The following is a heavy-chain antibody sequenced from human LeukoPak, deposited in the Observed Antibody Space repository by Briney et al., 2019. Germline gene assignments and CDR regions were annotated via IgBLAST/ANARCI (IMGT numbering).Heavy chain of an antibody. D-gene: IGHD3-22*01. CDR1: GFTFSSYS. V-gene: IGHV3-21*01. CDR3: ARVKVDDSSGYYYFEDYFDY. J-gene: IGHJ4*02. CDR2: ISSSSSYI. Sequence: KPGGSLRLSCAASGFTFSSYSMNWVRQAPGKGLEWVSSISSSSSYIYYADSVKGRFTISRDNAKNSLYLQMNSLRAEDTAVYYCARVKVDDSSGYYYFEDYFDYWGQGTLVTVSS.